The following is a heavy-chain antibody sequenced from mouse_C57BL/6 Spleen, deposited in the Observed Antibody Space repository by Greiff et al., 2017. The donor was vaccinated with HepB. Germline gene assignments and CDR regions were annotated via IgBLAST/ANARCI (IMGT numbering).Heavy chain of an antibody. D-gene: IGHD4-1*01. Sequence: QSGPGLVKPSQSLSLTCSVTGYSITSGYYWNWIRQFPGNKLEWMGYISYDGSNNYNPSLKNRISITRDTSKNQFFLKLNSVTTEDTATYDCARDLTGTAWFAYWGQGTLVTVSA. V-gene: IGHV3-6*01. CDR2: ISYDGSN. CDR1: GYSITSGYY. CDR3: ARDLTGTAWFAY. J-gene: IGHJ3*01.